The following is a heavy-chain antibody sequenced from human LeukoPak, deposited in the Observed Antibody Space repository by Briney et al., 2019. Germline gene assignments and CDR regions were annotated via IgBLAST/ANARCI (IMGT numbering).Heavy chain of an antibody. CDR2: IYYSGST. CDR3: ARVVRPNWGYAFDI. D-gene: IGHD7-27*01. CDR1: GGSISSYY. V-gene: IGHV4-59*01. J-gene: IGHJ3*02. Sequence: PSETLSLTCTVSGGSISSYYWSWIRQPPGKGLEWIGYIYYSGSTNYNPSLKSRVTISVDTSKNRFSLKLSSVTAADTAVYYCARVVRPNWGYAFDIWGQGTMVTVSS.